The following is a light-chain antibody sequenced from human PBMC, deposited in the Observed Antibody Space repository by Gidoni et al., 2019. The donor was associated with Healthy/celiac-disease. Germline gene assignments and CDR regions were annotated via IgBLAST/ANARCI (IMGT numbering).Light chain of an antibody. CDR1: QSVNSN. CDR3: QQYNNWPPNT. V-gene: IGKV3-15*01. Sequence: EIVMTQSPATLSVSPGERATLSCRVSQSVNSNLAWYQQKPGQAPRLLIYGASTRATGIPARFSGSGSGTEFTLTISSLQSEDFAVYYCQQYNNWPPNTFGQGTKLEIK. CDR2: GAS. J-gene: IGKJ2*01.